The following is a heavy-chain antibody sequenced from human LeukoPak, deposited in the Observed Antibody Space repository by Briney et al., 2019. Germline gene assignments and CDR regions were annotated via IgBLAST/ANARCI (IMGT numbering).Heavy chain of an antibody. J-gene: IGHJ3*02. CDR1: GDTFIIND. CDR3: ARVTAAGTWTFDI. V-gene: IGHV1-8*02. D-gene: IGHD6-13*01. Sequence: ASVKVSCKASGDTFIINDINWVRQATGQGLEWMGWMNPNSGNTGYAQKFQGRVTMTRNISITTAYMELTDLRSEDTAVYYCARVTAAGTWTFDIWGQGTTATVSS. CDR2: MNPNSGNT.